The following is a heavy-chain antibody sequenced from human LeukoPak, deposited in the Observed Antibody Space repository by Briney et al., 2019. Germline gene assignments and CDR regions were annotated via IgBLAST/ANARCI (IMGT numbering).Heavy chain of an antibody. V-gene: IGHV3-9*01. CDR1: GFTFDDYT. Sequence: GGSLRLSCAASGFTFDDYTMRWVRHAPGKGLEWVSGISWNSGSIGYADSVKGRFTISRDNAKNSLYLQMNSLRAEDTALYYCAREPSDTAFDYWGQGTLVTVSS. D-gene: IGHD5-18*01. J-gene: IGHJ4*02. CDR2: ISWNSGSI. CDR3: AREPSDTAFDY.